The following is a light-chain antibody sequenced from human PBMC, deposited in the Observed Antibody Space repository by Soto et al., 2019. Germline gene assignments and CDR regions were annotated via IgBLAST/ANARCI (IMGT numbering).Light chain of an antibody. J-gene: IGKJ1*01. Sequence: DIPMTQSPSSLSASVGDRVTITCRASQGISNNLAWYQQKPGKVPKLLIYAASTLHSGVPSRFSGSGSGTDFTLTISSLQPEDVATYYCQKYNSAPPWTFGQGTKVQI. CDR3: QKYNSAPPWT. V-gene: IGKV1-27*01. CDR2: AAS. CDR1: QGISNN.